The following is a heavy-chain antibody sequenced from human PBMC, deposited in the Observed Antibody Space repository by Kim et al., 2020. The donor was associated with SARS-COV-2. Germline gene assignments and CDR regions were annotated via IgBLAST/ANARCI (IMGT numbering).Heavy chain of an antibody. D-gene: IGHD2-15*01. Sequence: DSGKGRFTTSRDNAKNSLYLQMNSLRAEDTALYYCAKGVVAATVWYYFDYWGQGTLVTVSS. V-gene: IGHV3-9*01. CDR3: AKGVVAATVWYYFDY. J-gene: IGHJ4*02.